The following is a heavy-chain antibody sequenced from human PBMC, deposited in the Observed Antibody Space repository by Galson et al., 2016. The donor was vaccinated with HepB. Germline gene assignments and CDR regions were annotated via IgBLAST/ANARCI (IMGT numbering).Heavy chain of an antibody. CDR2: ISGKGDSA. CDR3: ANSGSGSFRWYFYGMEV. J-gene: IGHJ6*04. Sequence: SLRLSCAASGFTFSNFAMTWVRQAPGKGLEWISGISGKGDSAYYADSVKGRFTVSRDNSKNTLHLHMNSLRVDDTAVYYCANSGSGSFRWYFYGMEVWGKGTTVTVPS. CDR1: GFTFSNFA. V-gene: IGHV3-23*01. D-gene: IGHD3-10*01.